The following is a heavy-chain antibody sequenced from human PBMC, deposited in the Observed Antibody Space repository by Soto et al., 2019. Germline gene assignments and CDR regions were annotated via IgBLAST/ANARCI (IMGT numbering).Heavy chain of an antibody. V-gene: IGHV4-59*01. D-gene: IGHD1-26*01. CDR2: IYYSGST. Sequence: SETLSLTCTVSGGSISSYYWSWIRQPPGKGLEWIGYIYYSGSTNYNPSLKSRVTISVDTSKNQFSLKLSSVTAADTAVYYCARGKWELGNWFDPWGQGTLVTVSS. CDR1: GGSISSYY. J-gene: IGHJ5*02. CDR3: ARGKWELGNWFDP.